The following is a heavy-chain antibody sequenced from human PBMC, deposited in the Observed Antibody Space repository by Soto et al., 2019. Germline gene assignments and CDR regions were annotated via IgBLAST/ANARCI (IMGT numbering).Heavy chain of an antibody. D-gene: IGHD3-10*01. CDR3: ARETHYYGSDY. Sequence: QITLKESGPTLVKPTQTLTLTCTFSGFSLSTSGVGVGWIRQPPGKALEWLALLYWDDDKRSSPSLKSRLTSTSDTSKNQVVLTMTNMDPVDTATYYGARETHYYGSDYWGQGTLVTVSS. CDR2: LYWDDDK. V-gene: IGHV2-5*02. CDR1: GFSLSTSGVG. J-gene: IGHJ4*02.